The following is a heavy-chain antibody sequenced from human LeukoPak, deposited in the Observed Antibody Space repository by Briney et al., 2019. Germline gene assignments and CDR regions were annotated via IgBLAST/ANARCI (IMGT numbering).Heavy chain of an antibody. J-gene: IGHJ4*02. Sequence: PGRSLRLSCAASGFTFSSYTMNWVRQAPEKGLEWVSSISSSGTYISYADSVKGRFTISRDNAKNSLYLQMNSLRPGDTALYYCARDSRLNFWGQGTLVTVSS. D-gene: IGHD3-16*01. CDR1: GFTFSSYT. V-gene: IGHV3-21*01. CDR3: ARDSRLNF. CDR2: ISSSGTYI.